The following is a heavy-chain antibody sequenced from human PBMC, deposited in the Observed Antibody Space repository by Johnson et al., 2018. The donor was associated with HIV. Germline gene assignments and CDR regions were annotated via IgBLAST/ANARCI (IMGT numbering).Heavy chain of an antibody. CDR1: GFTFSKYG. D-gene: IGHD4-23*01. V-gene: IGHV3-33*06. Sequence: QEKLVESGGGLVQPGGSLRLSCAASGFTFSKYGVHWVRQAPGKGLEWVAVIWYDGSNEYYADSVKGRFTISRDNSKNTLYLQMNSLRVEDTAVYYCAKSPGKDHGGKSGAFDIWGQGTMVTVSS. CDR3: AKSPGKDHGGKSGAFDI. CDR2: IWYDGSNE. J-gene: IGHJ3*02.